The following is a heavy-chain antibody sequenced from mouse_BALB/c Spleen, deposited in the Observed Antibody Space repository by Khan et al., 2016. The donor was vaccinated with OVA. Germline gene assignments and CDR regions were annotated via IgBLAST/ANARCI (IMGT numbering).Heavy chain of an antibody. CDR1: GYSITSEYA. D-gene: IGHD2-4*01. CDR3: TRKGYYDYDPFPY. J-gene: IGHJ3*01. Sequence: EVQLQESGPDLVKPSQSLSLTCTVTGYSITSEYAWNWIRQFPGNKLEWMGYINYSGNTRYNPSLKSRISITRDTSKNQFFLQLNSVTTEDTATYYCTRKGYYDYDPFPYWGQGTLVTVSA. CDR2: INYSGNT. V-gene: IGHV3-2*02.